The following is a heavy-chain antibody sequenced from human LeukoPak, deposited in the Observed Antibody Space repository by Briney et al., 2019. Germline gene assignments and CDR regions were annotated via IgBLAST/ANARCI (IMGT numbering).Heavy chain of an antibody. Sequence: SETLSLTCAVYGGSFSGYYWSWIRQPPVKGLEWIGEINHSGSTNYNPSLKSRVTISVDTSKSQFSLKLSSVTAADTAVYYCARVDHSYGYRYYYYGMDVWGQGTTVTVSS. V-gene: IGHV4-34*01. CDR2: INHSGST. D-gene: IGHD5-18*01. J-gene: IGHJ6*02. CDR3: ARVDHSYGYRYYYYGMDV. CDR1: GGSFSGYY.